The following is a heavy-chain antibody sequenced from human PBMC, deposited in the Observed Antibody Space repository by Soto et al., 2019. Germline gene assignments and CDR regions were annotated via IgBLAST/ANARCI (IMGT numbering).Heavy chain of an antibody. V-gene: IGHV3-30*18. CDR3: AKDAAYGGNPFDY. D-gene: IGHD4-17*01. CDR1: GITFSRYG. CDR2: TSYDGTDK. Sequence: QVQLVESGGGVVQPGRSLRLSCVASGITFSRYGMHWVRQAPGKGLEWVAVTSYDGTDKYSPDSVKGRFTISRDNSKNTMYLQMNSLRAEDTAVYYCAKDAAYGGNPFDYWGLGTLVTISS. J-gene: IGHJ4*02.